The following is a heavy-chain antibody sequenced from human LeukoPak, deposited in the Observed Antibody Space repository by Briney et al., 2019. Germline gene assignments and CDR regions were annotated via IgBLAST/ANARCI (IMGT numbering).Heavy chain of an antibody. CDR2: FDPEDGET. V-gene: IGHV1-24*01. J-gene: IGHJ4*02. Sequence: ASVKVSCKVSGYTLTELSMHWVRQAPGKGLEWMGGFDPEDGETIYAQKFQGRVTMTEDTSTDTAYMELSSLRPEDTAVYYCATVTSGSSKLGFDYWGQGTLVTVSS. CDR3: ATVTSGSSKLGFDY. CDR1: GYTLTELS. D-gene: IGHD1-1*01.